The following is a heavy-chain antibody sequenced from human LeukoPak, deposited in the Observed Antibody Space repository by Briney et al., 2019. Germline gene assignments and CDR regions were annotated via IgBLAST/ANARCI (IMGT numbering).Heavy chain of an antibody. V-gene: IGHV4-4*07. J-gene: IGHJ4*02. CDR1: GGSISSYY. CDR3: ARSKAYYDSSGYANGC. CDR2: IYSSGST. D-gene: IGHD3-22*01. Sequence: SETLSLTCTVSGGSISSYYWSWIRQPAGKGLEWIGRIYSSGSTNYDPSLKSRVTMSVDTSKNQFSLKLSSVTAADTAVYYCARSKAYYDSSGYANGCWGQGTLVTVSS.